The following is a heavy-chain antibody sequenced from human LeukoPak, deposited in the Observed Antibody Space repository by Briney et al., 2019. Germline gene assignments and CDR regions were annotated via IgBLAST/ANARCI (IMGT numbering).Heavy chain of an antibody. CDR1: GGTFSSYA. CDR2: IIPIFGTA. V-gene: IGHV1-69*05. CDR3: ARALLRYGDYVGVAEVDDAFDI. D-gene: IGHD4-17*01. Sequence: VASVKVSCKASGGTFSSYAISWVRQAPGQGLEWMGGIIPIFGTANYAQKFQGRVTITTDESTSTAYMELSSLRSEDTAVYYCARALLRYGDYVGVAEVDDAFDIWGQGTMITVSS. J-gene: IGHJ3*02.